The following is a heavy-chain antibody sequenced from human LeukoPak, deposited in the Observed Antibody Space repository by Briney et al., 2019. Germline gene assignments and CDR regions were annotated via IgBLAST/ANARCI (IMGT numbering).Heavy chain of an antibody. CDR1: GGSISSYY. V-gene: IGHV4-4*07. J-gene: IGHJ4*02. D-gene: IGHD6-19*01. Sequence: SETLSLTCTVSGGSISSYYWSWIRQPAGKGLEWIGRIYTSGSTNYNPSLKSRVTMSVDTSKNQFSLKLSSVTAADTAVYYCARLGIAVAGRGYYFDYWGQGTLVTVSS. CDR2: IYTSGST. CDR3: ARLGIAVAGRGYYFDY.